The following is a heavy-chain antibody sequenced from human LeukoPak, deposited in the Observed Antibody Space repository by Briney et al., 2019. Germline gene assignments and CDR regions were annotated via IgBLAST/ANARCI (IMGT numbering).Heavy chain of an antibody. D-gene: IGHD2-15*01. Sequence: SQTLSLTCTVSVVSFRTGSYHWRRIRQPAGKGLEWIGRIYTSGSTNYNPSLKSRVTISVDTSKNQFSLKLSSVTAADTAVYYLAIWRNYAVSGARSAFDIWGQGTMVTVSS. CDR3: AIWRNYAVSGARSAFDI. J-gene: IGHJ3*02. CDR2: IYTSGST. V-gene: IGHV4-61*02. CDR1: VVSFRTGSYH.